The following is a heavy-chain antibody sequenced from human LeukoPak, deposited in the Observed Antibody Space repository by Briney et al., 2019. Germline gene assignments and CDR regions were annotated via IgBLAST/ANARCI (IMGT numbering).Heavy chain of an antibody. Sequence: ASVKVSCKASGYTFTGYYMHWVRQAPGQGLEWMGWINPNSGGTNYAQKFQGRVTMTRDTSISTAYMELSRLRSDDTAVYYCAREDSSGWHGSDYWGQGTLVTVSS. V-gene: IGHV1-2*02. D-gene: IGHD6-19*01. CDR1: GYTFTGYY. CDR3: AREDSSGWHGSDY. CDR2: INPNSGGT. J-gene: IGHJ4*02.